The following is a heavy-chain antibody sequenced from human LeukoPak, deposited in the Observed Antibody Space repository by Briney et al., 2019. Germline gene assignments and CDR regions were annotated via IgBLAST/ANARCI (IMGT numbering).Heavy chain of an antibody. CDR1: GFTFSDYY. D-gene: IGHD6-13*01. J-gene: IGHJ4*02. CDR3: ARDSSRASRDFDY. CDR2: ISSSGSTI. V-gene: IGHV3-11*01. Sequence: GGSLRLSCAASGFTFSDYYMSWIRQAPGKGLEWVSYISSSGSTIYYADSAKGRFTISRDNAKNSLYLQMNSLRAEDTAVYYCARDSSRASRDFDYWGQGTLVTVSS.